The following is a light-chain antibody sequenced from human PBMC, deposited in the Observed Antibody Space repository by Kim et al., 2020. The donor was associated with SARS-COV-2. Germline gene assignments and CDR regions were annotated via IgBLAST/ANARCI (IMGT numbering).Light chain of an antibody. CDR2: DTS. V-gene: IGKV1-16*02. CDR3: QQYSDFPPT. J-gene: IGKJ4*01. CDR1: QGITKY. Sequence: DIQMTQSPSSLSAFVGDRVTITCRASQGITKYLGWFRQKPGQAPRSLIYDTSTLESGVPSKFRGSGSGTDFTLTISNLQPEDLATYYCQQYSDFPPTFGGGTKVDIK.